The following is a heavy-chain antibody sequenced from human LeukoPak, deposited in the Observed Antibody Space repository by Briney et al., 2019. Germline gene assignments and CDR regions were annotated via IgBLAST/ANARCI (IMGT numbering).Heavy chain of an antibody. V-gene: IGHV4-34*01. Sequence: SETLSLTCSVSGGSMNTYFWSWIRQPPGKGLEWIGEINHSGSTNYNPSLKSRVTISVDTSKNQFSLKLSSVTAADTAVYYCARGRDYCSGGSCYYFDYWGQGTLVTVSS. CDR1: GGSMNTYF. D-gene: IGHD2-15*01. CDR2: INHSGST. CDR3: ARGRDYCSGGSCYYFDY. J-gene: IGHJ4*02.